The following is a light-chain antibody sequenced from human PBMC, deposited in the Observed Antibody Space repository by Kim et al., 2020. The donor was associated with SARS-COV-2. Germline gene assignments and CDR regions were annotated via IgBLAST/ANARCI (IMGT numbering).Light chain of an antibody. CDR1: QSVLYSVNNRYF. V-gene: IGKV4-1*01. J-gene: IGKJ2*01. CDR2: WAS. Sequence: RATINCKSSQSVLYSVNNRYFLAWYQQKPGQPPKLLIDWASTRESGVPDRFSGSGSGTDFTLTISSLQAEDVAVYYCQQDYSTPRTFGQGTKLEI. CDR3: QQDYSTPRT.